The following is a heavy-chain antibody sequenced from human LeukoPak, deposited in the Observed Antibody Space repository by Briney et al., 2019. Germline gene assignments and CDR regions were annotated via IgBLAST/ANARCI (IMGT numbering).Heavy chain of an antibody. J-gene: IGHJ4*02. CDR1: GVSFSGYY. Sequence: SETLSLTCAVYGVSFSGYYWSWIRQHPGKGLEWIGYIYYSGSTYYNPSLKSRVTISVDTSKNQFSLKLSSVTAADTAVYYCARATVTTRSFDYWGQGTLVTVSS. D-gene: IGHD4-17*01. CDR2: IYYSGST. CDR3: ARATVTTRSFDY. V-gene: IGHV4-31*11.